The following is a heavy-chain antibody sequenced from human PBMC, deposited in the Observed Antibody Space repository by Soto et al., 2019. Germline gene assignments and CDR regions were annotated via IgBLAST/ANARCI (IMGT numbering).Heavy chain of an antibody. CDR1: GGSFSGYY. Sequence: PSETLSLTCAVYGGSFSGYYWSWIRQPPGKGLEWIGEINHSGRTNYNPSIKRRVTISVDTSKNQFSLNLNSMTAADTAVYYCAGYNWNYYFDPWGQGTLVTVSS. J-gene: IGHJ5*02. V-gene: IGHV4-34*01. CDR3: AGYNWNYYFDP. CDR2: INHSGRT. D-gene: IGHD1-7*01.